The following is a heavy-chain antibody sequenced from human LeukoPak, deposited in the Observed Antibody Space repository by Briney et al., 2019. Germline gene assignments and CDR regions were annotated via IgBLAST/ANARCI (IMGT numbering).Heavy chain of an antibody. J-gene: IGHJ4*02. D-gene: IGHD6-19*01. CDR3: AKPDSCGWMTFDY. Sequence: GRSLRLSCAASGFTFSSYAMSWVRQAPGKGLEWVSAISGSGGSTYYADSVKGRFTISRDNSKNTLYLQMNSLRAEDTAVYYCAKPDSCGWMTFDYWGQGTLVTVSS. CDR1: GFTFSSYA. V-gene: IGHV3-23*01. CDR2: ISGSGGST.